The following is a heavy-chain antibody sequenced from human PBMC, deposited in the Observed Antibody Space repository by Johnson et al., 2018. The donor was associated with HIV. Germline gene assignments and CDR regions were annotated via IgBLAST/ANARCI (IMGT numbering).Heavy chain of an antibody. CDR2: ISWNSGSI. J-gene: IGHJ3*02. V-gene: IGHV3-9*01. CDR1: GFTFDDYA. Sequence: VQLVESGGGLVQPGRSLRLSCAASGFTFDDYAMHWVRQAPGKGLEWVSGISWNSGSIGYADSVKGRFTISRDNAKNSLNLQMNSLRAEDTAVYYCARDRGGGTEAGAFDIWGQGTMVTVSS. CDR3: ARDRGGGTEAGAFDI. D-gene: IGHD2-15*01.